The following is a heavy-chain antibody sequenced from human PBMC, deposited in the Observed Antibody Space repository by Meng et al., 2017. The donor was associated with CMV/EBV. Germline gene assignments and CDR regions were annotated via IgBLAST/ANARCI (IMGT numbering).Heavy chain of an antibody. J-gene: IGHJ5*02. D-gene: IGHD2-2*01. CDR3: ARGVGYCSSTSCYPRFDP. CDR1: GCFSGYY. V-gene: IGHV4-34*01. Sequence: GCFSGYYGSWIRQPPGKGLEWIGEINHSGSTNYNPSIKSRVTISVDTSKNQFSLKLSSVTAADTAVYYCARGVGYCSSTSCYPRFDPWGQGTLVTVSS. CDR2: INHSGST.